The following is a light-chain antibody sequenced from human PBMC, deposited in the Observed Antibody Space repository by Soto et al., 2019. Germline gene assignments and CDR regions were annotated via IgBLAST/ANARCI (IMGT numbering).Light chain of an antibody. CDR2: GAS. V-gene: IGKV3-15*01. CDR1: QSVSSN. Sequence: EIVMTQSPATLSVSPGERATLSCRASQSVSSNLAWYQQKPGQAPRLLIYGASTRATGIPARFSGSGSGTDFTLTISILQSEDVAVYYCQHYNNSPLTFGQGTKVEIK. J-gene: IGKJ1*01. CDR3: QHYNNSPLT.